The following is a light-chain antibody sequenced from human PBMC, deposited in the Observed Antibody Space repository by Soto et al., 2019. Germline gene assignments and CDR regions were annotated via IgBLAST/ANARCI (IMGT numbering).Light chain of an antibody. CDR1: GSNIGAGYD. CDR3: QAEDSGPSGYV. V-gene: IGLV1-40*01. CDR2: ANI. Sequence: SLLSQPPSVSGAPGQSVTFSSTGSGSNIGAGYDVVWYQQLPGTDPKLLIVANINQPAGVPDRFSGSKSGTSAALAITVLRAEDEADYYCQAEDSGPSGYVFGTGTKVTVL. J-gene: IGLJ1*01.